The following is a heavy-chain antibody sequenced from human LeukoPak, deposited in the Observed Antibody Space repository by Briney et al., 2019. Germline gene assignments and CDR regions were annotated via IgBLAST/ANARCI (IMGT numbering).Heavy chain of an antibody. Sequence: SETLSLTCTVPGGSISDYYCTWIRQPPGKVLEWIEHIYYSGNTIYNPSLKGRVTISVDTSKNQFSLKLTSVTTADTAVYYCAGEDYFDSSGYASWRFDIWGQGTMVTVSS. J-gene: IGHJ3*02. CDR2: IYYSGNT. CDR3: AGEDYFDSSGYASWRFDI. D-gene: IGHD3-22*01. CDR1: GGSISDYY. V-gene: IGHV4-59*01.